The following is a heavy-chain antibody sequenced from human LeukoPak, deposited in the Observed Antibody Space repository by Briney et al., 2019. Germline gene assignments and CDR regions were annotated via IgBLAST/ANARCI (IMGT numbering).Heavy chain of an antibody. CDR2: ISSSGSTI. CDR1: GFTFSSYE. J-gene: IGHJ4*02. Sequence: PGGSLGLSCAASGFTFSSYEMNWVRQAPGKGLEWVSYISSSGSTIYYADSVKGRFTISRDNAKNSLYLQMNSLRAEDTAVYYCARVDSSGYYPHSYYFDYWGQGTLVTVSS. CDR3: ARVDSSGYYPHSYYFDY. V-gene: IGHV3-48*03. D-gene: IGHD3-22*01.